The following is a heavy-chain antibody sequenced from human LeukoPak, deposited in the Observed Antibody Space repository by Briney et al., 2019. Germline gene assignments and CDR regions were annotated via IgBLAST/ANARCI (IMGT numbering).Heavy chain of an antibody. D-gene: IGHD1-7*01. CDR1: GGSISSYY. J-gene: IGHJ5*02. CDR2: IYYSGST. CDR3: ARGRNWNFALAWFDP. V-gene: IGHV4-59*01. Sequence: SETLSLTCTVSGGSISSYYWSWIRQPPGKGLEWIGYIYYSGSTNYNPSLKSRVTISVDTSKTHFSLKLSSVTAADTAVYYCARGRNWNFALAWFDPWGQGTLVTVSS.